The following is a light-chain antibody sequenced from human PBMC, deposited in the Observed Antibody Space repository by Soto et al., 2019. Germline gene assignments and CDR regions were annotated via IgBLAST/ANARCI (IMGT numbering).Light chain of an antibody. J-gene: IGKJ1*01. Sequence: IPITPAPSSLSASVLAIVTITFLVSQGIRNYLDWYQQKPGKAPKLLIYGVSNWQCGVPYRFSGSGSGTDFTLTISSLQPEDFATYYCMQGFNYPWSFGQGTKVDIK. V-gene: IGKV1-6*01. CDR2: GVS. CDR1: QGIRNY. CDR3: MQGFNYPWS.